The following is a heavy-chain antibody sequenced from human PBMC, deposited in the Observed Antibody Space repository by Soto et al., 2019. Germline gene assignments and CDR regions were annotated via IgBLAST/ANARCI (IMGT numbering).Heavy chain of an antibody. CDR2: TRNKANSYTT. D-gene: IGHD6-19*01. CDR1: GFTFSDYY. J-gene: IGHJ6*01. CDR3: TRVGGSSGWQYGVEV. Sequence: EVQLVESGGGLVQPGGSLRLSCAASGFTFSDYYMDWVRQAPGKGLEWVGRTRNKANSYTTEYAASVKGRFTLSRDESNNSLYLHMNGLKTEDTAMYYCTRVGGSSGWQYGVEVW. V-gene: IGHV3-72*01.